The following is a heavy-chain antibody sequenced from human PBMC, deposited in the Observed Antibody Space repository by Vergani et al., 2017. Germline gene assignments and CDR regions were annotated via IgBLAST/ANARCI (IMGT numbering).Heavy chain of an antibody. D-gene: IGHD3-22*01. CDR1: GYSFTSYY. Sequence: VQLVQSGAEVKKPGESLKISCKGSGYSFTSYYMHWVRQAPGQGLEWMGIINPSGGSTSYAQKFQGRVTMTRDTSTSTVYMELSSLRSEDTAVYYCTRGWYYDSIAYWAYWVQGTLVTVSS. CDR3: TRGWYYDSIAYWAY. CDR2: INPSGGST. V-gene: IGHV1-46*03. J-gene: IGHJ4*02.